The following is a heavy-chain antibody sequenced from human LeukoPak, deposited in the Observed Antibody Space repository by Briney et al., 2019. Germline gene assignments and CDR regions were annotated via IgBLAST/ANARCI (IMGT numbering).Heavy chain of an antibody. D-gene: IGHD6-13*01. CDR1: GFTFSSYG. J-gene: IGHJ6*02. CDR2: IWYDGTNK. V-gene: IGHV3-33*01. Sequence: GGSLRLSCEASGFTFSSYGMNWVRQAPGRGLEWMAVIWYDGTNKYYADSVKGRFTISRDNSKNTLYLQMNSLRAEDTAVYSCARDVRVAAAGTASYYYYYGMDVWGQGTTVTVSS. CDR3: ARDVRVAAAGTASYYYYYGMDV.